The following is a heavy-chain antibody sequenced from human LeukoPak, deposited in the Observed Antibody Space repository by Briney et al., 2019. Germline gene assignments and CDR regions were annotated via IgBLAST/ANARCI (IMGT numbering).Heavy chain of an antibody. CDR2: MNPNSGNT. V-gene: IGHV1-8*02. J-gene: IGHJ5*02. Sequence: ASVKVSCKASGYTFTSYDINWVRQATGQGLEWVGWMNPNSGNTGYAQQFQGRVTMARNTSISTAYMELSSLRSEDTAVYYCATRIAARPDSGWFDPWGQGTLVTVSS. D-gene: IGHD6-6*01. CDR3: ATRIAARPDSGWFDP. CDR1: GYTFTSYD.